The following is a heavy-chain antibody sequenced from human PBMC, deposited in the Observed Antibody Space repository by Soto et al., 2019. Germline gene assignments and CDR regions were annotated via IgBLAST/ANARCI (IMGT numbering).Heavy chain of an antibody. CDR3: AKDLTGGQWHRSGDFDY. Sequence: GGSLRLSCAASGFTFDDYAMHWVRQAPGKGLEWVSGISWNSGSIGYADSVKGRFTISRDNAKNSLYLQMNSLRAEDTALYYCAKDLTGGQWHRSGDFDYWGQGTLVTVSS. D-gene: IGHD6-19*01. CDR2: ISWNSGSI. J-gene: IGHJ4*02. CDR1: GFTFDDYA. V-gene: IGHV3-9*01.